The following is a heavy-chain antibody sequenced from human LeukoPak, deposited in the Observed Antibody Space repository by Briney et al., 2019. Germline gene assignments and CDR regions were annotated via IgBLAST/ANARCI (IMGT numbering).Heavy chain of an antibody. CDR3: GRLHPTDNWFDP. CDR2: ISGSGGST. D-gene: IGHD4-11*01. J-gene: IGHJ5*02. V-gene: IGHV3-23*01. Sequence: GGSLRLSCAASGFTFSTYAMSWVRQAPGKGLEWVSAISGSGGSTYYADSVKGRFAISRDNSKNTLYLQMNSLRAEDTAVYYCGRLHPTDNWFDPWGQGTLVTVSS. CDR1: GFTFSTYA.